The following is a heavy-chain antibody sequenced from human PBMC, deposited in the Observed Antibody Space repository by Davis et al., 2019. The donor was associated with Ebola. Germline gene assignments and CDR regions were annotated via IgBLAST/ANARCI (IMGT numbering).Heavy chain of an antibody. D-gene: IGHD2-21*01. V-gene: IGHV3-48*02. Sequence: GGSLRLSCAASGFTFSSYGMHWVRQAPGKGLEWLSYISTGGTTTYYADSVKGRFSNSRDNAENSLFLQMNSLRDEDTAVYYCARVNLWSRGWGMDVWGKGTTVIVSS. CDR3: ARVNLWSRGWGMDV. J-gene: IGHJ6*03. CDR1: GFTFSSYG. CDR2: ISTGGTTT.